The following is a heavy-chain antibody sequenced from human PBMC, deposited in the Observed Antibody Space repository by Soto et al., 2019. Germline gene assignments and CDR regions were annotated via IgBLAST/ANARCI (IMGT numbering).Heavy chain of an antibody. Sequence: QVQLVQSGAEVKKPGASVKVSCKASGYTFTSYGISWVRQAPGQGLEWMGWISAYNGNTNYAQKRQGRVTMTTDTATSTANMKMKSMRSDDTAVYYCARDGYCSGGSCYLYFQHWGQGTLVTVSS. J-gene: IGHJ1*01. CDR1: GYTFTSYG. CDR2: ISAYNGNT. V-gene: IGHV1-18*01. D-gene: IGHD2-15*01. CDR3: ARDGYCSGGSCYLYFQH.